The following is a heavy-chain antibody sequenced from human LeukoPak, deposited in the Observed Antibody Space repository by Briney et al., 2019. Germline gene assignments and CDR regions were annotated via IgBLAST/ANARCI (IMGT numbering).Heavy chain of an antibody. CDR2: ISAYNGNT. J-gene: IGHJ5*02. CDR3: AKKLGYCSSTSCYDEP. V-gene: IGHV1-18*01. Sequence: ASVKLSCKASGYTFTIYGISWVRQAPGQGLVWMGWISAYNGNTNYAQKLQGRVTMTTDTSTSTAYMELRSLRSDDTAVYYCAKKLGYCSSTSCYDEPWGQGTLVAVSS. D-gene: IGHD2-2*01. CDR1: GYTFTIYG.